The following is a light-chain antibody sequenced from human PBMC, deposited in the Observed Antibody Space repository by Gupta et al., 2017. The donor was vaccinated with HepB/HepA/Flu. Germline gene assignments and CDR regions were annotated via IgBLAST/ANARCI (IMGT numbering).Light chain of an antibody. CDR1: QDFNSY. V-gene: IGKV1-9*01. Sequence: DIQLTQSPSFLSAPVRDRVTITCRASQDFNSYLAWYQQKPGRAPKLLIFGASTVQSGVPSRFSGSGSGTEFTLTISSLQPEDFATYYCQQRHSYPLTFGGGTKVEIK. CDR2: GAS. J-gene: IGKJ4*01. CDR3: QQRHSYPLT.